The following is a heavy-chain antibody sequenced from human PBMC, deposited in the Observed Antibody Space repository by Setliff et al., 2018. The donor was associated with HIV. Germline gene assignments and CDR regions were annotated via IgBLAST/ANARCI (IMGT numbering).Heavy chain of an antibody. CDR3: ARHPHYYDSSGYYRVRYFQH. D-gene: IGHD3-22*01. CDR2: IIPILGIA. J-gene: IGHJ1*01. V-gene: IGHV1-69*10. CDR1: GGTFSSYA. Sequence: SVKVSCKASGGTFSSYAISWVRQAPGQGLEWMGGIIPILGIANYAQKFQGRVTITTDESTSTAYMELSSLRSEDTAVYYCARHPHYYDSSGYYRVRYFQHWGQGTLVTVSS.